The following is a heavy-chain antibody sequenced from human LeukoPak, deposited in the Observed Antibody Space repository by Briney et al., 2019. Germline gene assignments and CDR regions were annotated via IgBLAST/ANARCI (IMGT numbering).Heavy chain of an antibody. J-gene: IGHJ5*02. D-gene: IGHD3-9*01. Sequence: ASVKVSCKASGYTFTNYALHWVRQAPGQRLEWMGWINAGNGNTKYSQKFQGRVTITRDTSASTAYMELSSLRSEDTAVYYCAREITIPSRSWFDPWGQGTLVTVSS. CDR3: AREITIPSRSWFDP. CDR2: INAGNGNT. CDR1: GYTFTNYA. V-gene: IGHV1-3*01.